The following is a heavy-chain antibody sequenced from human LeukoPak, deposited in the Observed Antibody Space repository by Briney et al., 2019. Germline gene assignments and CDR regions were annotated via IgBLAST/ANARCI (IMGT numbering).Heavy chain of an antibody. CDR1: GFTFSDYY. V-gene: IGHV3-11*04. Sequence: SGGSLRLSCAASGFTFSDYYMSWIRQAPGKGLEWVSYISSSGSTIYYADSVKGRFTISRDNAKNSLYLQMNSLRAEDTAVYYCARYPETYHYDSSGYYSFDYWGQGTLVTVSS. J-gene: IGHJ4*02. CDR2: ISSSGSTI. CDR3: ARYPETYHYDSSGYYSFDY. D-gene: IGHD3-22*01.